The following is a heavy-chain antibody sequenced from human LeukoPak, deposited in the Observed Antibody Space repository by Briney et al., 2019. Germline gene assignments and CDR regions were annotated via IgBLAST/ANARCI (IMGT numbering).Heavy chain of an antibody. D-gene: IGHD3-16*01. J-gene: IGHJ3*02. CDR3: GGYVHHAFDI. CDR2: IYTSGST. V-gene: IGHV4-61*02. Sequence: SQTLSLTCTVSGGSISSGSYYWSWIRQPAGKGLEWIGRIYTSGSTNYNPSLKSRVTISVDTSKNQFSLKLSSVTAADTAVYYCGGYVHHAFDIWGQGTMVTVSS. CDR1: GGSISSGSYY.